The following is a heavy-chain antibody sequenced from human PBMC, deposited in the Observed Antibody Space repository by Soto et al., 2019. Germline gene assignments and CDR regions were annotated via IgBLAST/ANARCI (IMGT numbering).Heavy chain of an antibody. CDR3: TKPAGVVVAATTHYYGMDV. Sequence: EVQLVESGGGLVQPGGSLKLSCAASGFTFSDSAMHWVRQASGKGLEWVGRIRSKANSDATAYAASVKGRFTISRDDSKNTAYLQMNSLKTEDTAVYYCTKPAGVVVAATTHYYGMDVWGQGTTVTVSS. J-gene: IGHJ6*02. CDR1: GFTFSDSA. V-gene: IGHV3-73*02. CDR2: IRSKANSDAT. D-gene: IGHD2-15*01.